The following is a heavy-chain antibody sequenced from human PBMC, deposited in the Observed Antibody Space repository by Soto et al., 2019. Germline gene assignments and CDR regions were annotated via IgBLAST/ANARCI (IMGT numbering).Heavy chain of an antibody. V-gene: IGHV4-61*01. Sequence: VQLQESGPGLVKPSETLSLTCAVSGGSVSSSNYYWTWIRQPPGKVLEWIGYVYYSGSTNYNPSLKSRVTISVDTSKNQFSLKLSSVTAADTAVYFCARDPQYGSYFDYWGQGTLVTVSS. D-gene: IGHD3-10*01. J-gene: IGHJ4*02. CDR1: GGSVSSSNYY. CDR3: ARDPQYGSYFDY. CDR2: VYYSGST.